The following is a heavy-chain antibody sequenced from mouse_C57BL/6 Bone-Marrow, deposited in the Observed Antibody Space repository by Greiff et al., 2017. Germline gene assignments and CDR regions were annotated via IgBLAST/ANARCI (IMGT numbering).Heavy chain of an antibody. V-gene: IGHV1-61*01. D-gene: IGHD2-5*01. J-gene: IGHJ1*03. CDR2: IYPSDSET. CDR3: ARSILKYFDV. Sequence: QVQLQQPGAELVRPGSSVKLSCKASGYTFTSYWMDWVKQRPGQGLEWIGNIYPSDSETHYNQKFKDKATLTVDKSSSTAYMQLSSLTSEDSAVYYCARSILKYFDVWGTGTTVTVSS. CDR1: GYTFTSYW.